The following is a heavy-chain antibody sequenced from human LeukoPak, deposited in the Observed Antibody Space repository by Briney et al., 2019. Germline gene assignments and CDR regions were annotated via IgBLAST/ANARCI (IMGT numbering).Heavy chain of an antibody. CDR2: ISSNGGST. V-gene: IGHV3-64*01. J-gene: IGHJ6*02. Sequence: GGSLRLSCAASGFTFSSYAMHWVRQAPGKGLEYVSAISSNGGSTYYANSVKGRFTISRDNSKNTLYLQMGSPRAEDMAVYYCARMRYYYDSSGERRYYGMDVWGQGTTDTVSS. D-gene: IGHD3-22*01. CDR1: GFTFSSYA. CDR3: ARMRYYYDSSGERRYYGMDV.